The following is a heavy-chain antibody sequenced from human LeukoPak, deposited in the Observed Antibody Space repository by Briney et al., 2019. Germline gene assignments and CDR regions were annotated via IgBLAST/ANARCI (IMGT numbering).Heavy chain of an antibody. V-gene: IGHV3-33*06. CDR2: IWYDGSNK. CDR3: AKSNYYYDSSGYYVYYFDY. Sequence: QPGRSLRLSCAASGFTFSSYGMHWVRQAPGKGLEGVAVIWYDGSNKYYADSVKGRFTISRDNSKNTLYLQMNSLRAEDTAVYYCAKSNYYYDSSGYYVYYFDYWGQGTLVTVSS. CDR1: GFTFSSYG. D-gene: IGHD3-22*01. J-gene: IGHJ4*02.